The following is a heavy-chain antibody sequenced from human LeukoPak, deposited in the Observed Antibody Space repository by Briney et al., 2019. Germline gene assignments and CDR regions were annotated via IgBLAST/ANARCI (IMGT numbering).Heavy chain of an antibody. V-gene: IGHV4-59*01. CDR2: IYYSGST. CDR1: GGPIYNYH. J-gene: IGHJ4*02. Sequence: SETLSVICTGSGGPIYNYHWSWIRQPPGKGLEWIGDIYYSGSTNHNPSLKSRATISVNTLNNPFSLPLSAQTDALTDLYYCTTGKKNVEDGPFYYWRQGTLVPVSS. CDR3: TTGKKNVEDGPFYY.